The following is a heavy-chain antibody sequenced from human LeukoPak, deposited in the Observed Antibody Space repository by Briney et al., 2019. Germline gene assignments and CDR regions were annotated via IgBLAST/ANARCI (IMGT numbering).Heavy chain of an antibody. J-gene: IGHJ4*02. CDR2: INTNTGNP. V-gene: IGHV7-4-1*02. Sequence: ASVKVSFKASGYPFTSYAMNWVRPAPGQGLEWMGWINTNTGNPTYSQGFTGRFVFSLDTSVSTAYLQISSLKAEDTAVYYCARGGKARVFPPSKYSSSAGVDYGGQGTLVTVSA. CDR3: ARGGKARVFPPSKYSSSAGVDY. D-gene: IGHD6-6*01. CDR1: GYPFTSYA.